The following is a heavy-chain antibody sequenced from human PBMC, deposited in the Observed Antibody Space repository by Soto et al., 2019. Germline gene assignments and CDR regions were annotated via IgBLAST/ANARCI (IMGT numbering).Heavy chain of an antibody. CDR3: ARGTPRITMVRGVPSCMDV. J-gene: IGHJ6*02. D-gene: IGHD3-10*01. Sequence: ASVKVSCKASGGTFSSYAISWVRQAPGQGLEWMGGIIPIFGTANYAQKFQGRVTITADESTSTAYMELSSLRSEDTAVYYCARGTPRITMVRGVPSCMDVCDQGTTVTVS. CDR1: GGTFSSYA. CDR2: IIPIFGTA. V-gene: IGHV1-69*13.